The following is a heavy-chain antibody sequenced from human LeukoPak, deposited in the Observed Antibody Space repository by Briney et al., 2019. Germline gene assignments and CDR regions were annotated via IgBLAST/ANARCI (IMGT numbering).Heavy chain of an antibody. CDR2: IKQDGSEK. D-gene: IGHD2-15*01. Sequence: GGSLRLSCAASGFTFRSYWMNWVRQAPGKGLEWVANIKQDGSEKYYVDSVKGRFVVSRDNAKNSLYLQMNSLGAEDTAVYYCARGIVVPGIDYWGQGTLVTVSS. CDR1: GFTFRSYW. V-gene: IGHV3-7*01. J-gene: IGHJ4*02. CDR3: ARGIVVPGIDY.